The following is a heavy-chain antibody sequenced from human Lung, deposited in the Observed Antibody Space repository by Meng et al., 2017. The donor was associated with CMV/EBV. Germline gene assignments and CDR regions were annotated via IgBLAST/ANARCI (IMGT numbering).Heavy chain of an antibody. CDR2: ISSSSTYI. D-gene: IGHD6-13*01. J-gene: IGHJ4*02. CDR1: GFNFRTYS. V-gene: IGHV3-21*01. Sequence: GESLKISCAASGFNFRTYSMNWVRQAPGKGLEWVSSISSSSTYIYYADSVKGRFTISRDNAKNSLYLQMNSLRAEDTAVYYCARETGSSSWYGPGYWGQGTLVXVSS. CDR3: ARETGSSSWYGPGY.